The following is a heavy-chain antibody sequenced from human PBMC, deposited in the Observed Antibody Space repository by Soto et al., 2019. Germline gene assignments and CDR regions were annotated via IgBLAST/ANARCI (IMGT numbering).Heavy chain of an antibody. J-gene: IGHJ4*02. CDR1: GGSISSSSYY. D-gene: IGHD2-15*01. CDR3: ARQGAQDLVVAAPRPFDY. V-gene: IGHV4-39*01. Sequence: SETLSLTCTVSGGSISSSSYYWGWIRQPPGKGLEWIGSIYYSGSTYYNPSLKSRVTISVDTSKNQFSLKLSSVTAADTAVYYCARQGAQDLVVAAPRPFDYWGQGTLVTVSS. CDR2: IYYSGST.